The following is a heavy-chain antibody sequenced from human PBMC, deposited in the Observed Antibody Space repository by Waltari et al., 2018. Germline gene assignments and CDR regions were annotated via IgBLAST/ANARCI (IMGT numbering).Heavy chain of an antibody. Sequence: QVQLQQWGAGLLKPSETLSLTCAVYGGSFSGYYWSWTSQPPGKGLEWIGEINHSGSTNYNPSLKSRVTISVDTSKNQFSLKLSSVTAADTAVYYCARSVTIFYYYYYMDVWGKGTTVTVSS. V-gene: IGHV4-34*01. D-gene: IGHD3-3*01. CDR1: GGSFSGYY. CDR2: INHSGST. CDR3: ARSVTIFYYYYYMDV. J-gene: IGHJ6*03.